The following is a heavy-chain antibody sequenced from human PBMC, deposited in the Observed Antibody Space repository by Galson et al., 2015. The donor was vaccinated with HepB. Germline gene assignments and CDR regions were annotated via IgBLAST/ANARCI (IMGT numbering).Heavy chain of an antibody. J-gene: IGHJ6*03. CDR2: INHSGST. Sequence: SLTCAVYGGSFSGYYWSWIRQPPGKGLEWIGEINHSGSTNYNPSLKSRVAISVDTSKNQFSLKLSSVTAADTAVYYCARDYIVVVPAAIWSYYYYMDVWGKGTTVTVSS. CDR1: GGSFSGYY. V-gene: IGHV4-34*01. D-gene: IGHD2-2*01. CDR3: ARDYIVVVPAAIWSYYYYMDV.